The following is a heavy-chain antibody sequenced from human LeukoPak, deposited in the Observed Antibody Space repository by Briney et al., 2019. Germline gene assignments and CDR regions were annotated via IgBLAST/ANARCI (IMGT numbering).Heavy chain of an antibody. V-gene: IGHV3-21*01. CDR1: GFTFSSYS. CDR3: ARVNDYGDALDLYYYYYMDV. CDR2: ISSSSSYI. D-gene: IGHD4-17*01. Sequence: GGSLRLSCAASGFTFSSYSMNWVRQAPGKGLEWVSSISSSSSYIYYADSVKGRFTISRDNAKNSLYLQMNSLRAEDTAVYYCARVNDYGDALDLYYYYYMDVWGKGTTVTVSS. J-gene: IGHJ6*03.